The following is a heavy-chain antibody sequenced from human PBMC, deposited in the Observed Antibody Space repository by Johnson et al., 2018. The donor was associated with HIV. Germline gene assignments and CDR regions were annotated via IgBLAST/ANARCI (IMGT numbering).Heavy chain of an antibody. Sequence: VQLVESGGGVVQPGRSLRLSCAASGFTFSSYAMHWVRQAPGKGLEWVAVISYDGSNKYYADSVKGRFTISRDNSKNSLYLQMKSLRAEDKSLYYCAREATGTTSSLNDACDIWGQGTMVTVFS. D-gene: IGHD1-1*01. J-gene: IGHJ3*02. V-gene: IGHV3-30*04. CDR1: GFTFSSYA. CDR3: AREATGTTSSLNDACDI. CDR2: ISYDGSNK.